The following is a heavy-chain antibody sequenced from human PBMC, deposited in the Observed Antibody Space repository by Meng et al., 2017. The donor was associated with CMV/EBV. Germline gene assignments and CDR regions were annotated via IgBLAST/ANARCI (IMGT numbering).Heavy chain of an antibody. J-gene: IGHJ4*02. CDR3: ARDPYYWDSGSYFDY. CDR2: IKHDGSEK. CDR1: GFTFSSYS. V-gene: IGHV3-7*01. Sequence: GESLKISCAASGFTFSSYSMSWVRQAPGKGLEWVANIKHDGSEKYYVDSVKGRFTISRDNAKNSLYLQMNSLRAEDTAVYYCARDPYYWDSGSYFDYWGQGTLVTVSS. D-gene: IGHD1-26*01.